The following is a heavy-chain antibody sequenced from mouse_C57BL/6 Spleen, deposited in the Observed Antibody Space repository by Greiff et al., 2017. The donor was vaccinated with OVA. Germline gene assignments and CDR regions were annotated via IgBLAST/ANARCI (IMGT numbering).Heavy chain of an antibody. CDR3: ARRSTGTGYFDY. CDR2: IYPGDGDT. D-gene: IGHD4-1*01. CDR1: GYAFSSSW. Sequence: QVQLQQSGPELVKPGASVKISCKASGYAFSSSWMNWVKQRPGKGLEWIGRIYPGDGDTNYNGKFKGKATLTADKSSSTAYMQLSSLTSEDSAVYFCARRSTGTGYFDYWGQGTTLTVSS. J-gene: IGHJ2*01. V-gene: IGHV1-82*01.